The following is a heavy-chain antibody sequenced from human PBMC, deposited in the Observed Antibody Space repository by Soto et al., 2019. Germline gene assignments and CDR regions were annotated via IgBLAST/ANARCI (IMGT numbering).Heavy chain of an antibody. V-gene: IGHV1-18*01. CDR1: GYTFTSYG. CDR2: ISAYNGNT. J-gene: IGHJ4*02. Sequence: QVQLVQSGAEVKKPGASVKVSCKASGYTFTSYGISWVRQAPGQGLERMGWISAYNGNTNYAQKLQGRVTMTTDTATSTAYMEMRSLRSDDTAVYYCARDLGEYYYDRSGPFDYWGQGTLVTVSS. CDR3: ARDLGEYYYDRSGPFDY. D-gene: IGHD3-22*01.